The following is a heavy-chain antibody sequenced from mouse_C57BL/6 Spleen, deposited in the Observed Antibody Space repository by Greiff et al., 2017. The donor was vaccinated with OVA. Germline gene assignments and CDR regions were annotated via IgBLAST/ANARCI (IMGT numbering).Heavy chain of an antibody. J-gene: IGHJ1*03. CDR1: GFTFSDYY. D-gene: IGHD1-1*01. CDR3: ARDSYYYGSSDWYFDV. Sequence: EVKLVESEGGLVQPGSSMKLSCTASGFTFSDYYMAWVRQVPEKGLEWVANINYDGSSTYYLDSLKSRFILSRDNAKNILYLQMSSLQSEDTATYYWARDSYYYGSSDWYFDVWGTGTTVTVSS. CDR2: INYDGSST. V-gene: IGHV5-16*01.